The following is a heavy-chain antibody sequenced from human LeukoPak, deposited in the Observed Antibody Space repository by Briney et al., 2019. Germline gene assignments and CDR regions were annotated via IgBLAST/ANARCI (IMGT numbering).Heavy chain of an antibody. CDR2: ISYDGSNR. J-gene: IGHJ6*02. D-gene: IGHD2-15*01. CDR1: GFTFSSYA. V-gene: IGHV3-30-3*01. Sequence: PGGSLRLSCAASGFTFSSYAMHWVRRAPGKGLEWVAVISYDGSNRYYADSVKGRFTISRDNSKNTLYLQMNSLRAEDTAVYYCARDVGLSHYYYYGMDVWGQGTTVTVSS. CDR3: ARDVGLSHYYYYGMDV.